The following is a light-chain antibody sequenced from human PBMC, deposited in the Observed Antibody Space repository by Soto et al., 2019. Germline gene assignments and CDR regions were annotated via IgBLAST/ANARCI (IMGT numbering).Light chain of an antibody. J-gene: IGKJ5*01. CDR3: QQYGSSPFT. Sequence: EIVLTHSPGTLSLSPGERATLSCRASQSVSSTYLIWYQQKPGQAPRLLIYGASSRATGVPDRFSGSGSGTDFTLTISRLEPEDFAVYYCQQYGSSPFTFGQGTRLEIK. CDR1: QSVSSTY. V-gene: IGKV3-20*01. CDR2: GAS.